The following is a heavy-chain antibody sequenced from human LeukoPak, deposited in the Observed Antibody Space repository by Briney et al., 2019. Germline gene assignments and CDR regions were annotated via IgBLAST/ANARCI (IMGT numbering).Heavy chain of an antibody. CDR2: IYENGGTT. CDR3: AKDFRIGYSAHFDY. D-gene: IGHD2-21*01. Sequence: PGGSLRLSCVGSGFTFRSHAMSWVRQAPEKGLEFVSSIYENGGTTYYADSVKGRFSIPRDNSKNTLYLQMDSLRGEDTAVYYCAKDFRIGYSAHFDYWGQGALVTVSS. J-gene: IGHJ4*02. V-gene: IGHV3-23*01. CDR1: GFTFRSHA.